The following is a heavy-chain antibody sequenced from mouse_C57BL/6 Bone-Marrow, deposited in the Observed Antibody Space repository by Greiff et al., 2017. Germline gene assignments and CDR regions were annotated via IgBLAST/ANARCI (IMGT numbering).Heavy chain of an antibody. CDR2: IYPRSGNT. J-gene: IGHJ2*01. CDR3: ARDYGSYFDY. Sequence: QVQLQQSGAELARPGASVKLSCTASGYTFTSYGISWVKQRTGQGLEWIGEIYPRSGNTYYNEKFKGKATLTADKSSRTASMELRSLTSEDSAVYVCARDYGSYFDYWGQGTTLTVSS. V-gene: IGHV1-81*01. CDR1: GYTFTSYG. D-gene: IGHD1-1*01.